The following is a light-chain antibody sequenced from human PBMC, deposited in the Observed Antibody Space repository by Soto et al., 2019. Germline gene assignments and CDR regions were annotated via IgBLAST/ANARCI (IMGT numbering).Light chain of an antibody. J-gene: IGKJ1*01. V-gene: IGKV1-6*01. Sequence: AIQMTQSPSSLSASVGYRVTITCRASQGIRNDLGWYQQKPGKAPTLLIYAASSLQSGVPSRFSGSGSGTDFTLTISSLQPEDFATYYCLQDYNYPRPFGQGTKVEIK. CDR3: LQDYNYPRP. CDR1: QGIRND. CDR2: AAS.